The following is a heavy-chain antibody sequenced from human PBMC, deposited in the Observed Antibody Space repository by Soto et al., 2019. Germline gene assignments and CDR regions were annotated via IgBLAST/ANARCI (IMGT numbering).Heavy chain of an antibody. CDR2: IIPIFGTA. CDR1: GGTCSIYA. Sequence: ASVKVSCKASGGTCSIYASIWVRQAPGQGIEWMGGIIPIFGTANYAQKFQGRVTITADKSTSTAYMELSSLRSDDTAVYYCARVLGSSSSNWFDPWGQGTLVTVSS. CDR3: ARVLGSSSSNWFDP. J-gene: IGHJ5*02. D-gene: IGHD6-6*01. V-gene: IGHV1-69*06.